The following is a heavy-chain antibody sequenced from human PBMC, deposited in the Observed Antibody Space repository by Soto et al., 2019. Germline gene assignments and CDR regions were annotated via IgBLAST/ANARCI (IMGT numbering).Heavy chain of an antibody. V-gene: IGHV4-59*12. J-gene: IGHJ5*02. D-gene: IGHD6-6*01. Sequence: SETLSLTCAVSGDSISSYYCMWIRQPPGKGLESIGYLYYGRSANYNPSLKSRVTLSVDTSTNQCSLTLSSVTAADTAIYYCARDRHNNFFDPWGQGTLVTVSS. CDR1: GDSISSYY. CDR3: ARDRHNNFFDP. CDR2: LYYGRSA.